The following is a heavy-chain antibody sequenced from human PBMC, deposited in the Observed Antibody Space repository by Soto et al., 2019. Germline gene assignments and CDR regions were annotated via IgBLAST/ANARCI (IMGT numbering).Heavy chain of an antibody. V-gene: IGHV1-3*05. J-gene: IGHJ4*02. D-gene: IGHD2-21*02. CDR3: ARAWVVVTAPDY. CDR2: INAGNGNT. CDR1: GYTFTSYA. Sequence: VKLVQSGAEEKKPGASVKVSCKASGYTFTSYAMHWVRQAPGQRLEWMGWINAGNGNTKYSQKFQGRVTITRDTSASTAYIALSSLRSDDTAVYYCARAWVVVTAPDYWGQGTLVTVSS.